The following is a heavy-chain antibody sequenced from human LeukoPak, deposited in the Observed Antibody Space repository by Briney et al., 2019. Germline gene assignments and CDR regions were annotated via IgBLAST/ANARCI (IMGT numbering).Heavy chain of an antibody. D-gene: IGHD6-6*01. J-gene: IGHJ4*02. Sequence: PGGSLRLSCAASGXSFSSHWMYWVRQPPEKGLVWVSRIKTDGSITTYADSVRGRFTISRDNAKNTLYLQMNSLRAEDTAVYYCARGGRDIAALDYWGQGTLATVSS. CDR2: IKTDGSIT. CDR3: ARGGRDIAALDY. CDR1: GXSFSSHW. V-gene: IGHV3-74*01.